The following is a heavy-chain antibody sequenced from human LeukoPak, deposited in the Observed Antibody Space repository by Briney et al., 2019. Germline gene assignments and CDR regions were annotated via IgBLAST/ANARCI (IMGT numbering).Heavy chain of an antibody. J-gene: IGHJ6*04. V-gene: IGHV4-38-2*01. CDR3: ARAGGDYGASEVWYGMDV. Sequence: SETLSLTCAVSGYSISSGYYWGWIRQPPGKGLEWIGSIYHSGSTYYNPSLKSRVTISVDTSKNQFSLKLSSVTAADTAVYYCARAGGDYGASEVWYGMDVWGKGTTVTVSS. CDR2: IYHSGST. CDR1: GYSISSGYY. D-gene: IGHD4-17*01.